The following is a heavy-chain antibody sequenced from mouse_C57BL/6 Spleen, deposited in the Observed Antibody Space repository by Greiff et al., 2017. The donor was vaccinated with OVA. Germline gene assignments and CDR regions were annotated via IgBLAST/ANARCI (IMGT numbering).Heavy chain of an antibody. J-gene: IGHJ3*01. CDR2: IHPSDSDT. V-gene: IGHV1-74*01. Sequence: QVHVKQPGAELVKPGASVKVSCKASGYTFTSYWMHWVKQRPGQGLEWIGRIHPSDSDTNYNQKFKGKATLTVDKSSSTAYMQLSSLTSEDSAVYYCATSNWGFAYWGQGTLVTVSA. CDR1: GYTFTSYW. D-gene: IGHD4-1*01. CDR3: ATSNWGFAY.